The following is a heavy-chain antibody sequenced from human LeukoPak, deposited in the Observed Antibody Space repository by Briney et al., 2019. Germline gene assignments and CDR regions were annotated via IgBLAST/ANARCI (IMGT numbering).Heavy chain of an antibody. Sequence: ASVKVSCKATGGTFTSSYLHWVRQAPGQGLEWVGRTDPSSGHVHYAKKFQGRLTVTRDTSTNTVYMDLSSLRFEDTAAYYCAREPTDGSCYFDYWGQGTLVTVSS. CDR1: GGTFTSSY. D-gene: IGHD3-10*01. J-gene: IGHJ4*02. CDR2: TDPSSGHV. CDR3: AREPTDGSCYFDY. V-gene: IGHV1-46*01.